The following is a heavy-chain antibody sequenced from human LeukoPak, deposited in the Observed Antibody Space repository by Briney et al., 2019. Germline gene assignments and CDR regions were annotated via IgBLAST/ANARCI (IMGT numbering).Heavy chain of an antibody. CDR1: GGSISTYN. CDR3: ARDQGSYYGVDV. J-gene: IGHJ6*02. Sequence: SETLSLTCTVSGGSISTYNWSWIRQPAGKGLEWIGRMYTSGTTKYNPSLKSRVTMSVDTSNNQFSLKVSSVTAADTAVYYCARDQGSYYGVDVWGQGTTVTVSS. CDR2: MYTSGTT. V-gene: IGHV4-4*07.